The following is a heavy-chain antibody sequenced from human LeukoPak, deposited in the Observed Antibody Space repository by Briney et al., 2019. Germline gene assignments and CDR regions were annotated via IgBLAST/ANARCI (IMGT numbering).Heavy chain of an antibody. Sequence: GGSLRLSCAASGFTFSIYTINWVRQAPGKGLEWVSSISSSSSYIYYADSVKGRLTISRDNAKNSLYLQMNSLRAEDTAVYYCARGDGRRSYKDYYFDYWGQGTLVTVSS. D-gene: IGHD1-26*01. V-gene: IGHV3-21*01. J-gene: IGHJ4*02. CDR1: GFTFSIYT. CDR3: ARGDGRRSYKDYYFDY. CDR2: ISSSSSYI.